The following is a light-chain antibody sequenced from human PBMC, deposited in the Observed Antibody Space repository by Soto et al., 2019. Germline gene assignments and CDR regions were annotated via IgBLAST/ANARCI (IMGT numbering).Light chain of an antibody. CDR2: DAS. V-gene: IGKV1-5*01. Sequence: DIQMTQSPSTLSASVGDRVTITCRASQSISSWLAWYQQKPGKAPKVLIFDASSLESGVPSRFSGSGSGTEFTITISSLQPDDFATYYCLQYHNYSGTFGQGTKVEVK. CDR3: LQYHNYSGT. CDR1: QSISSW. J-gene: IGKJ1*01.